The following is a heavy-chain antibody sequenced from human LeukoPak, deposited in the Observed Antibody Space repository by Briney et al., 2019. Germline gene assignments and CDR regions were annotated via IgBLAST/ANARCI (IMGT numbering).Heavy chain of an antibody. Sequence: PGGSLRPSCAASGFMFSTYEMNWVRQAPGKGLEWLSYISYNARSIYYADSVKGRFTISRDNAKNSLYLQVNSLRAEDMAVYYCARVEALYNSGSVWAYWGQGTLVTVSS. J-gene: IGHJ4*02. CDR1: GFMFSTYE. V-gene: IGHV3-48*03. D-gene: IGHD3-10*01. CDR2: ISYNARSI. CDR3: ARVEALYNSGSVWAY.